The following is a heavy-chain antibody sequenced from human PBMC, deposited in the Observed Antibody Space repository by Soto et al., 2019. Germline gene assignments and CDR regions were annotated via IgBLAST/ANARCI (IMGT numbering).Heavy chain of an antibody. CDR2: ISHSGSA. D-gene: IGHD2-15*01. J-gene: IGHJ4*02. V-gene: IGHV4-30-2*06. CDR3: ASMAPTRECFDY. Sequence: PSETLSVRCGVSRGSISSGSYSWSWIRQSQGNGVEWIGYISHSGSAYHNPSRKSRVTIKVARSKNQFSLKLSSVTAADTAGYYWASMAPTRECFDYWGQGTLVTVSS. CDR1: RGSISSGSYS.